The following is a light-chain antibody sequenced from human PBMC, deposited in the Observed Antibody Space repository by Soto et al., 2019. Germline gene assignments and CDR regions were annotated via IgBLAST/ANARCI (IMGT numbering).Light chain of an antibody. V-gene: IGKV1-9*01. Sequence: DIQLTQSPSFLYASVGDRVTITCRASQDISTYLAWYQQKPGTAPKLLIYGASTLQSGVPSGFSGSGSGTEFPLTIGSLQPEDFATYSCQQFNSYPHTFGQGTELEIK. CDR3: QQFNSYPHT. CDR1: QDISTY. J-gene: IGKJ2*01. CDR2: GAS.